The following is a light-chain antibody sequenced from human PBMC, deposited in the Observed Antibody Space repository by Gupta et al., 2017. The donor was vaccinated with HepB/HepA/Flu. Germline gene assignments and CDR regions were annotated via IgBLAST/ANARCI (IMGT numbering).Light chain of an antibody. CDR2: WGS. CDR1: QQGLLGTYNKNY. CDR3: QHYHTPPYT. Sequence: EIVMIPALDPPAVSPGGRATINCKSSQQGLLGTYNKNYLAWYQQKPGQSPNLLIYWGSTRESGVPDRFSGGGSGTDFTLNISSLQAEDVAVYYCQHYHTPPYTFGQGTKLEIK. V-gene: IGKV4-1*01. J-gene: IGKJ2*01.